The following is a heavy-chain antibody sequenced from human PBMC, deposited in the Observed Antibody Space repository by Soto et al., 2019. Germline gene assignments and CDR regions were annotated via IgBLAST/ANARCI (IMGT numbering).Heavy chain of an antibody. D-gene: IGHD6-13*01. CDR3: AKERSSWPYYFDY. V-gene: IGHV3-30*18. CDR2: KSYDGSIE. J-gene: IGHJ4*02. CDR1: GFTFSRYG. Sequence: QVQLVESGGGVVQPGRSLRLSCAASGFTFSRYGMHWVRQAPGKGLEWVAIKSYDGSIEYYADSVKGRFTVSRDNSKNTLYLQMNSLRAEDTAIYYCAKERSSWPYYFDYWGQGTLVTVSS.